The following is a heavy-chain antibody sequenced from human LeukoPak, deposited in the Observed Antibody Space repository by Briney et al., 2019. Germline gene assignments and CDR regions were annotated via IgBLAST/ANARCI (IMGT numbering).Heavy chain of an antibody. D-gene: IGHD3-16*02. CDR3: AREVITFGGVIPWD. CDR2: IYSGGST. V-gene: IGHV3-53*01. CDR1: GFTVSSNY. Sequence: PGGSLRLSCAASGFTVSSNYMSWVRQAPGKGLEWVSVIYSGGSTYYADSVKGRFTISRDNSKNTLYLQMNSLRAEDTAVYYCAREVITFGGVIPWDWGQGTLVTVSS. J-gene: IGHJ4*02.